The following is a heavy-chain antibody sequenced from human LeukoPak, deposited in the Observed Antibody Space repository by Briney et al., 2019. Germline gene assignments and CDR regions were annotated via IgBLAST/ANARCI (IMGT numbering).Heavy chain of an antibody. CDR3: VRIPNSANFPNWFDP. CDR2: ISSSSSYI. Sequence: NPGGSLRLSCAASGFTFSTYTMNWVRQAPGKGLEWVSSISSSSSYIDYADSVKGRFTMSRDNAKNSLYLQMNSLRAEDTAVYYCVRIPNSANFPNWFDPWGQGTLVTVSS. J-gene: IGHJ5*02. CDR1: GFTFSTYT. V-gene: IGHV3-21*01. D-gene: IGHD4/OR15-4a*01.